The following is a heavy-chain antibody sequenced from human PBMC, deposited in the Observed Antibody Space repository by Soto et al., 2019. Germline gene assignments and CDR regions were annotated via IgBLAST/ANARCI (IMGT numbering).Heavy chain of an antibody. CDR3: ARDGSTSLYSYDYHGMDV. J-gene: IGHJ6*02. CDR1: GFTFRTYW. CDR2: INQDGSEK. V-gene: IGHV3-7*05. Sequence: EVQLVESGGGLVQPGGSLRLSCGASGFTFRTYWLSWVRQVPGKGLEWVANINQDGSEKNYVDSVKGRFTISRDNAKNSLHLQMSSLRAEDTALYYCARDGSTSLYSYDYHGMDVWGPGTTVTVSS. D-gene: IGHD5-18*01.